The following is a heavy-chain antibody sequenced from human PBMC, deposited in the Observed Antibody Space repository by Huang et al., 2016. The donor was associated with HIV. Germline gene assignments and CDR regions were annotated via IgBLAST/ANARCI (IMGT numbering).Heavy chain of an antibody. J-gene: IGHJ3*01. CDR1: GYSFNTYW. D-gene: IGHD6-13*01. V-gene: IGHV5-51*01. CDR2: IYPGNSDT. CDR3: ARKFSSTWYRAFDL. Sequence: EVQLVQSGAEVKKPGESLKISCQGSGYSFNTYWLAWVRQMPGKGPEWWGIIYPGNSDTRYSPSVQGQVTIAADKSIDTAYLQWRSLKASDTAMYYCARKFSSTWYRAFDLWGQGTMVTVSS.